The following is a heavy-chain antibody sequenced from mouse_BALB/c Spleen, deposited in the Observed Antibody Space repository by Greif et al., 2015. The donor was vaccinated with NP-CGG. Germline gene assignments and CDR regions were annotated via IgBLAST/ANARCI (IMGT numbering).Heavy chain of an antibody. V-gene: IGHV14-3*02. Sequence: EVKLQESGAELVKPGASVKLSCTASGFNIKDTYMHWVKQRPEQGLEWIGRIDPANGNTKYDPKFQGKATITADTSSNTAYLRRSSLTSEDTAGYDCANWDWYFDVWGEGTTVTVSS. CDR3: ANWDWYFDV. J-gene: IGHJ1*01. D-gene: IGHD4-1*01. CDR1: GFNIKDTY. CDR2: IDPANGNT.